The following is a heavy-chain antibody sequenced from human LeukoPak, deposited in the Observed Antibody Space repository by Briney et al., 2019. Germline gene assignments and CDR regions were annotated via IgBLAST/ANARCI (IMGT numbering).Heavy chain of an antibody. CDR1: GFTFSSCW. CDR3: ARWLQSLYYYGMDV. D-gene: IGHD5-24*01. CDR2: IKQDGSEK. J-gene: IGHJ6*02. V-gene: IGHV3-7*01. Sequence: GGSLRLSCAASGFTFSSCWMSWVRQAPGKGLEWVANIKQDGSEKYYVDSVKGRFTISRDNAKNSLYLQMNSLRAEDTAVYYCARWLQSLYYYGMDVWGQGTTVTVSS.